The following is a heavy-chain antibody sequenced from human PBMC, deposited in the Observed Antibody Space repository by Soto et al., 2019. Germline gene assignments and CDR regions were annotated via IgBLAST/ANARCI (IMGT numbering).Heavy chain of an antibody. V-gene: IGHV6-1*01. CDR3: ARGVAVSGLDL. CDR2: TYYRSNWRH. J-gene: IGHJ4*01. D-gene: IGHD6-19*01. Sequence: SQTLSLTCAISGDGVSSNTAAWNWIRSSPSRGLEWLGRTYYRSNWRHDYAVSVKSRITVNPDTSKNHFSLQLNSVTPDDTAVYYCARGVAVSGLDLWGQGALVTFSS. CDR1: GDGVSSNTAA.